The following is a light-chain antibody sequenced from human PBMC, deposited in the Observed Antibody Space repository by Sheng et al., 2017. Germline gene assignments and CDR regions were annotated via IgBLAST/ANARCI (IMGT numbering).Light chain of an antibody. J-gene: IGKJ1*01. Sequence: DIQMTQSPSSLSASVGDRVTITCRASQDIDKSVAWYQHKPGKAPNLLLYKASRLESGVPSRFSGSGSGTDYTVTISSLQPDDFATYYCQQYNSYSRTFGQGTKVEIK. CDR3: QQYNSYSRT. CDR1: QDIDKS. CDR2: KAS. V-gene: IGKV1-NL1*01.